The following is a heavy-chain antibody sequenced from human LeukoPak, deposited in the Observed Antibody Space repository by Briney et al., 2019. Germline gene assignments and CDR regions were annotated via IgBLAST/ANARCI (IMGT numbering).Heavy chain of an antibody. CDR1: GGSISSGSYY. V-gene: IGHV4-39*07. J-gene: IGHJ5*02. CDR2: INRSGST. D-gene: IGHD3-16*01. CDR3: ARGSGGRNKNWFDP. Sequence: PSETLSLTCTVSGGSISSGSYYWSWIRQPPGKGLEWIGEINRSGSTNYNPSLKSRVTISVDTSKNQFSLKLSSVTAADTAVYYCARGSGGRNKNWFDPWGQGTLVTVSS.